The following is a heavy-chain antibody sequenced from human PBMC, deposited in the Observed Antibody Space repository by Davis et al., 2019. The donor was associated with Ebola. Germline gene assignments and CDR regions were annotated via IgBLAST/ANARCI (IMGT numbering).Heavy chain of an antibody. CDR3: ARSNLPITMIVVVNDPHFDY. CDR2: IIPILGIA. J-gene: IGHJ4*02. Sequence: AASVKVSCKASGGTFSSYTISWVRQAPGQGLEWMGRIIPILGIANYAQKFQGRVTITADKSTSTAYMELSSLRSEDTAVYYCARSNLPITMIVVVNDPHFDYWGQGTLVTVSS. V-gene: IGHV1-69*02. CDR1: GGTFSSYT. D-gene: IGHD3-22*01.